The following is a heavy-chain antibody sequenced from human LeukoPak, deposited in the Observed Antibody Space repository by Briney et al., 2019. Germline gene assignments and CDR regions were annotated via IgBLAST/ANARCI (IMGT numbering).Heavy chain of an antibody. D-gene: IGHD6-13*01. V-gene: IGHV3-7*01. CDR2: IKQDGSEK. CDR1: GFTFSSYW. CDR3: AKGRGSSWYTVPDAFDV. Sequence: SGGSLRLSCAASGFTFSSYWMSWVRQAPGKGLEWVANIKQDGSEKFYVDSVKGRFTISRDNAKNSLYLQMNSLRAEDTAVYYCAKGRGSSWYTVPDAFDVWGRGTMVTVSS. J-gene: IGHJ3*01.